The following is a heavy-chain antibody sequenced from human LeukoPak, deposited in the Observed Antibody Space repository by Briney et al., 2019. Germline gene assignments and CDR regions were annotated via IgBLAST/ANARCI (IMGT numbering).Heavy chain of an antibody. V-gene: IGHV4-39*07. Sequence: PSETLSLTCTVSGGSISSSSYYWGWIRQPPGKGLEWIGSIYYSGSTYYNPSLKSRVTISVDTSRNQFSLKLSSVTAADTAVYYCARDRVSQAGSFDYWGQGTLVTVSS. J-gene: IGHJ4*02. D-gene: IGHD3-10*01. CDR2: IYYSGST. CDR3: ARDRVSQAGSFDY. CDR1: GGSISSSSYY.